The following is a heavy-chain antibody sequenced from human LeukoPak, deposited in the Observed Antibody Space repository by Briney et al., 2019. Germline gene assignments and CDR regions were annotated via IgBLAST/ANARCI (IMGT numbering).Heavy chain of an antibody. CDR1: GYTFSSYD. J-gene: IGHJ1*01. CDR2: MNPNSGNT. D-gene: IGHD3-10*01. Sequence: ASVKVSCKASGYTFSSYDINWVRQATGQGLEWMGWMNPNSGNTGYAQKFQGRVTITRNTSISTAYMELSSLRSEDTAVYYCARDRMYYYGSGSFDEYFQHWGQGTLVTVSS. CDR3: ARDRMYYYGSGSFDEYFQH. V-gene: IGHV1-8*03.